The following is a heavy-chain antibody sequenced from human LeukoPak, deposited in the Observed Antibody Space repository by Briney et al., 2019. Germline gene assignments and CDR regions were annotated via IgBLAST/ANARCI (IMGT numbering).Heavy chain of an antibody. CDR2: IYSGGTGST. J-gene: IGHJ4*02. CDR1: GFTVSSNY. V-gene: IGHV3-66*01. D-gene: IGHD3-3*01. Sequence: GGSLRLSCAASGFTVSSNYMSWVRQAPGKGLEWVSVIYSGGTGSTYYADPVKGRFTISRDNSKNTLYLQINSMRAEDTAVYYSARAPTDFWNNYFDYWGQGTLVTVSS. CDR3: ARAPTDFWNNYFDY.